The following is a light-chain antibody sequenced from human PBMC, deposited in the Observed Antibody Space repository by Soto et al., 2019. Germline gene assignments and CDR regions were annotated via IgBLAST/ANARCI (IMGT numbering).Light chain of an antibody. V-gene: IGKV3-20*01. CDR1: QRVEHNF. CDR3: QQYGSSLWT. J-gene: IGKJ1*01. CDR2: GAS. Sequence: LTQSPGTLSLSPGEGATLSCRTSQRVEHNFVAWYQQKPGQAPRLRIYGASTRATGIPDRFSGSGFGTDFTLTITRLEPEYFAVYYCQQYGSSLWTFGLGTKVEIK.